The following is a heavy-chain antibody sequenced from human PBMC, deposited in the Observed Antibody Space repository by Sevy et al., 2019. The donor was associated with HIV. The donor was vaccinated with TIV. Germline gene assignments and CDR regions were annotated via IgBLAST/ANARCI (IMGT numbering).Heavy chain of an antibody. V-gene: IGHV3-9*01. D-gene: IGHD4-4*01. J-gene: IGHJ5*02. CDR3: LKDRAPTVGTGHNWFDL. CDR1: GFVFEDFA. Sequence: GGSLRLSCVGSGFVFEDFAVHWVRRSPGKGLEWVSGITGNGQKKFFEGSVKGRFSISRDNARKSLYLQMNNMNFDDTAYYYCLKDRAPTVGTGHNWFDLWGQGTLVTVSS. CDR2: ITGNGQKK.